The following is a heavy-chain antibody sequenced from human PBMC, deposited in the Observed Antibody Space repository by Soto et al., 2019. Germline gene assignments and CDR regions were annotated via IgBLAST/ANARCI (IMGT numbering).Heavy chain of an antibody. CDR1: GFTFSSYA. V-gene: IGHV3-23*01. CDR2: ISGSGGST. D-gene: IGHD2-15*01. Sequence: EVQLLESGGGLVQPGGSLRLSCAASGFTFSSYAMSWVRQAPGKGLEGVSVISGSGGSTYYADSVKGRFTISRDNSKHTLYLQMNSLRAEDTAVYYCAKDRYYCSGGSCYVDAFDIWGQGTMVTVSS. CDR3: AKDRYYCSGGSCYVDAFDI. J-gene: IGHJ3*02.